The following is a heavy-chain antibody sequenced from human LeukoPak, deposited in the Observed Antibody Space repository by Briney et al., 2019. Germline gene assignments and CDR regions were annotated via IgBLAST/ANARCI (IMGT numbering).Heavy chain of an antibody. CDR3: AREYAGGSYLHADY. CDR1: GFTFSSYS. CDR2: ISSSSSTI. D-gene: IGHD1-26*01. V-gene: IGHV3-48*04. Sequence: PGGSLRLSCAASGFTFSSYSMNWVRQAPGKGLEWVSYISSSSSTIYYADSVKGRFTISRDNAKNSLYLQMNSLRAEDTAVFYCAREYAGGSYLHADYWGQGTLVTVSS. J-gene: IGHJ4*02.